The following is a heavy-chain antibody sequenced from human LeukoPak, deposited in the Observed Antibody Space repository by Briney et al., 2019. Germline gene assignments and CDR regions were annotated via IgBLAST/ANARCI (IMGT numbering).Heavy chain of an antibody. J-gene: IGHJ5*02. CDR3: ARHSAGRFDP. Sequence: SETLSLTCTVSGGSISSGGYYWSWIRQPPGKGLEWIGEINHSGSTNYNPSLKSRVTISVDTSKNQFSLKLSSVTAADTAVYYCARHSAGRFDPWGQGTLVTVSS. CDR1: GGSISSGGYY. V-gene: IGHV4-39*01. CDR2: INHSGST.